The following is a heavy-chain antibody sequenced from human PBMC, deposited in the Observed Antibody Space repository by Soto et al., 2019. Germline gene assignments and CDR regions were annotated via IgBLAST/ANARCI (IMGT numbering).Heavy chain of an antibody. V-gene: IGHV3-23*01. CDR3: AKDPRPYGGKIGAAFDI. D-gene: IGHD4-17*01. J-gene: IGHJ3*02. CDR1: GFTFSSYA. Sequence: PGGSLRLSCAASGFTFSSYAMSWVRQAPGKGLEWVSAISGSGGSTYYADSVKGRFTISRDNSKNTLYLQMNSLRAEDTAVYYSAKDPRPYGGKIGAAFDIWGQGTMVTISS. CDR2: ISGSGGST.